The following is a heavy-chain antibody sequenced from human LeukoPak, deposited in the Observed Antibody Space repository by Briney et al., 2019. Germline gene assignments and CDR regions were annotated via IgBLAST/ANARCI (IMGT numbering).Heavy chain of an antibody. CDR3: ATDKVGHREHYYYGMDV. V-gene: IGHV4-31*03. CDR1: GGSITSDTFY. Sequence: PSRTLSLTCSVSGGSITSDTFYCSWIRQHPGKGLEWIGNIYYSGSTYYNPSLKGRVTISVDTSKNQFSLKLTSVTAADTAVYYCATDKVGHREHYYYGMDVWGQGTTVTVSS. J-gene: IGHJ6*02. D-gene: IGHD1-1*01. CDR2: IYYSGST.